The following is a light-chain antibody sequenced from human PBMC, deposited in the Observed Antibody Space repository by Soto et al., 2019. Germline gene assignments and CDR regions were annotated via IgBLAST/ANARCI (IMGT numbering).Light chain of an antibody. Sequence: EIVLTQSPGTLSLSPGERSTLSVMSSQSVNSNYLAWYQQKPGQAPRLLIYDASNRATGIPARFSGSGSGTDFTLTISSLEPEDFAVYYCQQRSNWPPITFGQGTRLEIK. CDR1: QSVNSNY. J-gene: IGKJ5*01. V-gene: IGKV3-11*01. CDR2: DAS. CDR3: QQRSNWPPIT.